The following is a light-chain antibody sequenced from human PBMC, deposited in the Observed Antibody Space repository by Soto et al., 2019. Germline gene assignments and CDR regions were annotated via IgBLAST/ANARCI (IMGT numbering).Light chain of an antibody. Sequence: EIVLTQSPATLSLSPGERATLSCRASQSVRSYLAWYQQKPGQAPRLLIYGASNRATGIPARFSGSGSGTDFTLTISSLEPEDSAVYYCQQRSDSWTFGQGTKVDIK. CDR3: QQRSDSWT. J-gene: IGKJ1*01. V-gene: IGKV3-11*01. CDR2: GAS. CDR1: QSVRSY.